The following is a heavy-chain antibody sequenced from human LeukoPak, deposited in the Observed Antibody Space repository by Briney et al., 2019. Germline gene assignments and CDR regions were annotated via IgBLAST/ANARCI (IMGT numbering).Heavy chain of an antibody. D-gene: IGHD3-22*01. Sequence: GGSLRLSCVASGFTFSNYWMHWVRQPPGKGLVWVSRIYVDGRTTNYADSVKGRFTISRDNSKNTLYLQMNSLRAEDTAVYYCAKDGTYYYDSSGDRSEYFQHWGQGTLVTVSS. CDR3: AKDGTYYYDSSGDRSEYFQH. CDR2: IYVDGRTT. V-gene: IGHV3-74*01. CDR1: GFTFSNYW. J-gene: IGHJ1*01.